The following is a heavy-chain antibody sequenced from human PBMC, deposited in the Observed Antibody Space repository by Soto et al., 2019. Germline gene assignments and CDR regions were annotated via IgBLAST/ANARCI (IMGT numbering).Heavy chain of an antibody. CDR2: ISGSGGRT. D-gene: IGHD2-2*01. J-gene: IGHJ4*02. CDR3: AKEYCSRTSCYGVFGY. Sequence: EVQLLESGGGLVQPGGSLRLSCADSVFTFSSCAMRWVRHAPGKGLEWVSGISGSGGRTFYADSVKGRFTISRDNSKNTLNLQMNSLRVEDTAVYHCAKEYCSRTSCYGVFGYWGQGTLVTVSS. CDR1: VFTFSSCA. V-gene: IGHV3-23*01.